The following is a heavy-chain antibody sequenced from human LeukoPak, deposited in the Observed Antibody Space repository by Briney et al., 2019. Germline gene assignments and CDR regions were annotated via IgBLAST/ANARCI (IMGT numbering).Heavy chain of an antibody. CDR1: GYSFSNHW. CDR3: ARHGTNAYSTVDY. Sequence: GESLKISCKGSGYSFSNHWIAWVRQMPGKGLEWMGIISPDDSQIRYSPSFQGQVTISADKSISTAYLQWSSLKSSDTAMYYCARHGTNAYSTVDYWGQGTLVTVSS. V-gene: IGHV5-51*01. CDR2: ISPDDSQI. J-gene: IGHJ4*02. D-gene: IGHD3-16*01.